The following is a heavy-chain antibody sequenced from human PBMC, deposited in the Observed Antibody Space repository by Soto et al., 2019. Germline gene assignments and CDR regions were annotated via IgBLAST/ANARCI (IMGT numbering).Heavy chain of an antibody. V-gene: IGHV1-3*01. J-gene: IGHJ4*02. Sequence: ASVKVSCKASGYSYTSYALHWVRQAPGQRLQWMGWINAGNGDTKYSQNFQDRVTITRDTSATTVYMELSSLTSEDTTVYYCARDLESSIDYWGQGTLVTVSS. CDR2: INAGNGDT. D-gene: IGHD6-13*01. CDR1: GYSYTSYA. CDR3: ARDLESSIDY.